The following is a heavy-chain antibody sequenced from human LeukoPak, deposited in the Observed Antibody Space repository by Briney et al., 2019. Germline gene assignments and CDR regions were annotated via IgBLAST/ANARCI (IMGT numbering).Heavy chain of an antibody. CDR2: IRSGGENT. CDR1: GFTFATYS. D-gene: IGHD2/OR15-2a*01. V-gene: IGHV3-23*01. Sequence: GGSLRLSCAASGFTFATYSMSWVRQAPGKGLEWVSAIRSGGENTFYADSVRGRFTTSRDNSRATMSLEMNSLRAEDTAVYFCAILSWDGRGSFYWGQGTLVTASS. J-gene: IGHJ4*02. CDR3: AILSWDGRGSFY.